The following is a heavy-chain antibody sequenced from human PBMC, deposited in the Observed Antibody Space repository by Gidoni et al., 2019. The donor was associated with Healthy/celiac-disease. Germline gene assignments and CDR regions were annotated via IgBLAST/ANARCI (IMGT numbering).Heavy chain of an antibody. J-gene: IGHJ4*02. CDR1: GGSFSGYY. CDR3: ARARRHRVRGVILDY. CDR2: INHSGST. Sequence: QVQLQQWGAGLLKPSETLSLTCAVYGGSFSGYYWSWIRQPPGKGLEWIGEINHSGSTNYNPSLKSRVTISVDTSKNQFSLKLSSVTAADTAVYYCARARRHRVRGVILDYWGQGTLVTVSS. D-gene: IGHD3-10*01. V-gene: IGHV4-34*01.